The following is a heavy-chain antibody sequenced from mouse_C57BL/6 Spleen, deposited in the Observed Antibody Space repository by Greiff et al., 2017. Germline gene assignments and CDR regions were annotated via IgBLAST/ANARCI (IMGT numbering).Heavy chain of an antibody. V-gene: IGHV1-81*01. CDR1: GYTFTSYG. Sequence: QVQLQQSGAELARPGASVKLSCKASGYTFTSYGISWVKQRTGQGLEWIGEIYPRSGNIYYNEKFKGKATLTADKSSSTAYMELRSLTSEDSAVYFCARGDDGYPAWFAYWGQGTLVTVSA. D-gene: IGHD2-3*01. CDR3: ARGDDGYPAWFAY. CDR2: IYPRSGNI. J-gene: IGHJ3*01.